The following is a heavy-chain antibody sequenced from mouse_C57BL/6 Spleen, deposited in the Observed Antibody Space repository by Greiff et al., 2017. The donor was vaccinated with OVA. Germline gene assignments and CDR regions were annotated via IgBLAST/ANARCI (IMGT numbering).Heavy chain of an antibody. CDR1: GYAFSSSW. Sequence: VQLQQSGPELVKPGASVKISCKASGYAFSSSWMTWVKQRPGKGLEWIGRIYPGDGDTNYNGKFKGKATLTADKSYSTAYMQLSRLTSEYSAVDLCSTLYNGISSYYFDYWGQGTSLTVSS. J-gene: IGHJ2*02. CDR2: IYPGDGDT. CDR3: STLYNGISSYYFDY. V-gene: IGHV1-82*01. D-gene: IGHD1-1*01.